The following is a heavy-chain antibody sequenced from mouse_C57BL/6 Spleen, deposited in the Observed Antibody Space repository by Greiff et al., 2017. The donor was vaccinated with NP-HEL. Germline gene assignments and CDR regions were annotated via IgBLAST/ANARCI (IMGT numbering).Heavy chain of an antibody. J-gene: IGHJ3*01. CDR1: GYAFSSSW. V-gene: IGHV1-82*01. CDR2: IYPGDGDT. D-gene: IGHD3-2*02. Sequence: QVQLQQSGPELVKPGASVKISCKASGYAFSSSWMNWVKQRPGKGLEWIGRIYPGDGDTNYNGKFKGKATLTADKSSSTAYMQLSSLTSEDSAVYFCAGELRLLSWFAYWGQGTLVTVSA. CDR3: AGELRLLSWFAY.